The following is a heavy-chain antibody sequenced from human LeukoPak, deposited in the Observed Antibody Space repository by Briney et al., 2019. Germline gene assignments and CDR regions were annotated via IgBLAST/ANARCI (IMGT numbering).Heavy chain of an antibody. V-gene: IGHV4-34*01. CDR3: ARRLGGQSLDY. CDR2: INHSGST. D-gene: IGHD6-19*01. CDR1: GGSFSGYY. Sequence: SETLSLTCAVYGGSFSGYYWSWIRQPPGKGLEWIGEINHSGSTNYNPSLKSRVTISVDTSKNQFSLKLSSVTAADTAVYYCARRLGGQSLDYWGQGILVTVSS. J-gene: IGHJ4*02.